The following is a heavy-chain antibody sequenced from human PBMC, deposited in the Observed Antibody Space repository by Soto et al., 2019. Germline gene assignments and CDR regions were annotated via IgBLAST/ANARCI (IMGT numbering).Heavy chain of an antibody. V-gene: IGHV4-59*01. D-gene: IGHD2-21*02. CDR2: IYYSGST. Sequence: SETLSLTCTVSGGSIGSYYWSWLRQPPGKGLEWIGHIYYSGSTKYSPSLKSRVTISVDTSKNQFSLKLNSVTAADTAVYYCAGGDGCGDNCFYGRDAWGQGTTVTGSS. CDR1: GGSIGSYY. CDR3: AGGDGCGDNCFYGRDA. J-gene: IGHJ6*02.